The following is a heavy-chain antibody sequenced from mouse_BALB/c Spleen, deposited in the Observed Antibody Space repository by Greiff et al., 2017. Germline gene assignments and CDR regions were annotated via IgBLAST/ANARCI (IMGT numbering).Heavy chain of an antibody. J-gene: IGHJ2*01. V-gene: IGHV1-31*01. CDR1: GYSFTGYY. Sequence: DVKLVESGPELVKPGASVKISCKASGYSFTGYYMHWVKQSHVKSLEWIGRINPYNGATSYNQNFKDKASLTVDKSSSTAYMELHSLTSEDSAVYYCTREGDFDYWGQGTTLTVSS. CDR2: INPYNGAT. CDR3: TREGDFDY.